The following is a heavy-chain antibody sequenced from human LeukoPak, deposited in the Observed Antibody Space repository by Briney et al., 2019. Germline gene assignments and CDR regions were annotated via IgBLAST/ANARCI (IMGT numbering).Heavy chain of an antibody. D-gene: IGHD2-2*01. CDR2: ISSSSSYI. CDR1: GFTFSSYS. CDR3: ARDGPAVKDAFDI. J-gene: IGHJ3*02. Sequence: GGSLRLSCAASGFTFSSYSMNWVRQAPGKGLEWVSYISSSSSYIYYADSVKGRFTISRDNAKNSLYLQMNSLRAEDTAVYYCARDGPAVKDAFDIWGQGTMVTVSS. V-gene: IGHV3-21*05.